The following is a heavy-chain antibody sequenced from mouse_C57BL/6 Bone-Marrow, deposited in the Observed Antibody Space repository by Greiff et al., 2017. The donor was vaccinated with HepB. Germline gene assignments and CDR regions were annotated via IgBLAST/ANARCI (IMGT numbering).Heavy chain of an antibody. Sequence: EVKLEESGPGLVKPSQTVFLTCTVTGISITTGNYRWSWIRQFPGNKLEWIGYIYYSCTITYNPSLTSRTTINRDTHKNQFFLEMNSLTAEDTATYYCARDRNYDGYYDYAMDYWGQGTSVTVSS. CDR1: GISITTGNYR. CDR3: ARDRNYDGYYDYAMDY. D-gene: IGHD2-3*01. J-gene: IGHJ4*01. CDR2: IYYSCTI. V-gene: IGHV3-5*01.